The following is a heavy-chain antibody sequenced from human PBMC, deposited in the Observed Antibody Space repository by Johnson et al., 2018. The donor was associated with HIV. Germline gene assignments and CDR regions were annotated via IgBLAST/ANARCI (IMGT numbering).Heavy chain of an antibody. CDR1: GFTFRSYG. J-gene: IGHJ3*02. D-gene: IGHD1-26*01. CDR3: AKDRGSPGIPAAFDI. V-gene: IGHV3-33*06. CDR2: IWYDGSNK. Sequence: QVQLVESGGGFVKPGGSLRLSCAASGFTFRSYGMHWVRQAPDKGLEWVAVIWYDGSNKYYVDSVKGRFTISRDNSKNTLYLQMNSLRAEDTAVYYCAKDRGSPGIPAAFDIWGQGTMVTVSS.